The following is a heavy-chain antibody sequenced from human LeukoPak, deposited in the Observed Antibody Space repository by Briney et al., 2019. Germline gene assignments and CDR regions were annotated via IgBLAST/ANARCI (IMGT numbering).Heavy chain of an antibody. V-gene: IGHV3-21*01. CDR1: GFSFRGYG. D-gene: IGHD1-26*01. J-gene: IGHJ4*02. CDR3: ARVFSGTYLNYHHFDY. CDR2: ISSSSGYI. Sequence: RAGGSLRLSCAASGFSFRGYGMSWVRQVPGKGLEWVSSISSSSGYIYYADSVKGRFTVSRNNAKNSLYLQMDSLRAEDTAVYYCARVFSGTYLNYHHFDYWGQGTLVTVSS.